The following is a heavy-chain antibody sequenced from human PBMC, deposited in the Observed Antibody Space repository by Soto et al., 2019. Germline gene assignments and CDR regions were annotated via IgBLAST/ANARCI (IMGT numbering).Heavy chain of an antibody. CDR2: ISAYNGNT. V-gene: IGHV1-18*01. Sequence: ASVKVSCKASGYTFTSYGISWVRQAPGQGLEWMGWISAYNGNTNYAQKLQGRVTMTTDTSTSTAYMELRSLRSDDTAVYYCARDLYGDFWSGYYNQHNSGYYYMDVWGKGTTVTVSS. D-gene: IGHD3-3*01. CDR3: ARDLYGDFWSGYYNQHNSGYYYMDV. CDR1: GYTFTSYG. J-gene: IGHJ6*03.